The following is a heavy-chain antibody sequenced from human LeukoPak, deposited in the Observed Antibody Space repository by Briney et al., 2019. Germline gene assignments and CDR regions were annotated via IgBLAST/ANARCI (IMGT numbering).Heavy chain of an antibody. V-gene: IGHV3-30*03. CDR2: ISYDGSNK. CDR1: RFTFSSYG. Sequence: PGGSLRLSCAASRFTFSSYGMHWVRQAPGKGLEWVAVISYDGSNKYYAGSVKGRFTISRDNSKNMLYLQMNGLRTEDTAVYYCARPKYSGYDHTLDYWGQGTLVTVSS. CDR3: ARPKYSGYDHTLDY. J-gene: IGHJ4*02. D-gene: IGHD5-12*01.